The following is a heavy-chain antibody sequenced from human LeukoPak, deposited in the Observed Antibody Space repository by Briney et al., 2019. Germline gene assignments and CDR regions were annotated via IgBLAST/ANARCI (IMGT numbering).Heavy chain of an antibody. V-gene: IGHV3-7*01. CDR1: GFTFSDYY. D-gene: IGHD2-2*01. Sequence: GGSLRLSCAASGFTFSDYYMSWIRQAPGKGLEWVANIKQDGSEKYYVDSVKGRFTISRDNAKNSLYLQMNSLRAEDTAVYYCARAVVVPAAMPEYYYYYMDVWGKGTTVTVSS. CDR3: ARAVVVPAAMPEYYYYYMDV. CDR2: IKQDGSEK. J-gene: IGHJ6*03.